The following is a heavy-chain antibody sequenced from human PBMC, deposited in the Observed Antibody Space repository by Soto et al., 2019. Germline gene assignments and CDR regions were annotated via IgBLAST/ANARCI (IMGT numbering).Heavy chain of an antibody. CDR3: AKADCGYTCTNDY. CDR2: ISYDGSNK. V-gene: IGHV3-30*18. J-gene: IGHJ4*02. Sequence: VAVISYDGSNKYYADSVKGRFTISRDNSKNTLYLQMNSLRAEDTAVYYCAKADCGYTCTNDYWGQGTLVTVSS. D-gene: IGHD1-20*01.